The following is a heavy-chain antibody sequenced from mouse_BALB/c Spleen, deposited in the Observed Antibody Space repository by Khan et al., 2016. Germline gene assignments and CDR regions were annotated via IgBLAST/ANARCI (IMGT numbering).Heavy chain of an antibody. D-gene: IGHD4-1*02. J-gene: IGHJ2*01. Sequence: EVQLQESGPGLVKPSQSLSLTCTVTGYSITSDYAWNWIRQFPGNLLEWVGYISYSGSTSYNPSLKSRTTITRDTSKSQFVLQVNSVTTEDTATYYCASRNWDVDYWGQGTTLTVSS. CDR1: GYSITSDYA. V-gene: IGHV3-2*02. CDR3: ASRNWDVDY. CDR2: ISYSGST.